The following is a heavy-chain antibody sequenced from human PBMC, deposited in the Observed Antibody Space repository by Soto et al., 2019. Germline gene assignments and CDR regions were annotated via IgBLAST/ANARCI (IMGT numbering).Heavy chain of an antibody. CDR1: GFTFTSYS. Sequence: GGSLSLSCAASGFTFTSYSMSWVRQAPRKGLEWVSGISGSGGTTHYADSVKGRFTISRDSSKSTLYLQMNSLRAEDTAVYYCAKDRYCSSTSCYAGFAYWGQGTLVTVSS. D-gene: IGHD2-2*01. CDR3: AKDRYCSSTSCYAGFAY. CDR2: ISGSGGTT. J-gene: IGHJ4*02. V-gene: IGHV3-23*01.